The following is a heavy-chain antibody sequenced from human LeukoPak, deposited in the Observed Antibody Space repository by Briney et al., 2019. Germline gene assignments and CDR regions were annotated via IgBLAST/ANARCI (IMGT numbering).Heavy chain of an antibody. J-gene: IGHJ4*02. Sequence: PSETLSLTCTVSGGSISSYYWSWIRQPPGKGLEWIGYIYYSGSTNYNPSLKSRVTISVDTSKNQFSLKLSSVTAADTAVYYCARGRHYYGHFDYWGQGTLVTVSS. CDR2: IYYSGST. V-gene: IGHV4-59*01. CDR1: GGSISSYY. D-gene: IGHD3-10*01. CDR3: ARGRHYYGHFDY.